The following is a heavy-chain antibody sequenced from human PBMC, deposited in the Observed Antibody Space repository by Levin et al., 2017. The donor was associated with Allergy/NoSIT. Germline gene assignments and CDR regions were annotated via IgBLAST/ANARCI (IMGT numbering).Heavy chain of an antibody. CDR3: TRDHFRPGDYFDY. CDR2: IRSKAYGGTS. CDR1: GFTFGDYA. J-gene: IGHJ4*02. V-gene: IGHV3-49*03. Sequence: GGSLRLSCAASGFTFGDYAMNWFRQAPGKELEWVGFIRSKAYGGTSEYAASVKGRFSISRDDTKSIAYLQMNSLKTEDTAVYYCTRDHFRPGDYFDYWGQGTLVTVSS. D-gene: IGHD3-3*02.